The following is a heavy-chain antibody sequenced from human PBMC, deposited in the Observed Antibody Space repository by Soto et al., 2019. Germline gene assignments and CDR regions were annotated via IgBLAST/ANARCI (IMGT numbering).Heavy chain of an antibody. CDR2: IDPSDSYT. Sequence: GESLKISCKGSGYSFTSYWISWVRQMPGKGLEWMGRIDPSDSYTNYSPSFQGHVTISADKSISTAYLQWSSLKASDTAMYYCARHEYYYDSSGYFPFDYWGQGTLVT. D-gene: IGHD3-22*01. CDR1: GYSFTSYW. CDR3: ARHEYYYDSSGYFPFDY. V-gene: IGHV5-10-1*01. J-gene: IGHJ4*02.